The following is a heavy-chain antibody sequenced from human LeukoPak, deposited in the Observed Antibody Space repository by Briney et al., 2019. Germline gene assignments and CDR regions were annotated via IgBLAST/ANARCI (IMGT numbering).Heavy chain of an antibody. CDR3: AKDRPFPYGMDV. CDR2: ITWDGGSI. CDR1: GLTFADYA. J-gene: IGHJ6*02. V-gene: IGHV3-43D*03. Sequence: GGSLRLPCAASGLTFADYAMHWVRQAPGKGLEWVSFITWDGGSIYYADSVKGRFTISRDNRKDTLYLQMNSLRAEDTALYYCAKDRPFPYGMDVWGQGTTVTVSS.